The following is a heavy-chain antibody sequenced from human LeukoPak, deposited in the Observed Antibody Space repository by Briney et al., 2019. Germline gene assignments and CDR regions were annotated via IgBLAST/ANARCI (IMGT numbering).Heavy chain of an antibody. CDR3: ARVPFEDGYNFIFDY. Sequence: PGGSLRLSCAASGFTFSSYAMHWVRQAPGKGLEWVAVISYDGSNKYYADPVKGRFTISRDNSKNTLYLQMNSLRAEDTAVYYCARVPFEDGYNFIFDYWGQGTLVTVSS. J-gene: IGHJ4*02. D-gene: IGHD5-24*01. CDR2: ISYDGSNK. CDR1: GFTFSSYA. V-gene: IGHV3-30*04.